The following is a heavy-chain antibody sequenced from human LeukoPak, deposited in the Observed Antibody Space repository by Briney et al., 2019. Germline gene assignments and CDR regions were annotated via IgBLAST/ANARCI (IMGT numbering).Heavy chain of an antibody. J-gene: IGHJ4*02. V-gene: IGHV4-59*01. CDR1: GDSISSYY. CDR2: IFYSGST. Sequence: SETLSLTCTVSGDSISSYYWRWIRQPPGKELEWIGCIFYSGSTNYKPTLKSRVSISVDTSKKQFSLELSSVTAADTAVYYCARGVSGFSRIFDYWGQGTLVTVSS. CDR3: ARGVSGFSRIFDY. D-gene: IGHD2-15*01.